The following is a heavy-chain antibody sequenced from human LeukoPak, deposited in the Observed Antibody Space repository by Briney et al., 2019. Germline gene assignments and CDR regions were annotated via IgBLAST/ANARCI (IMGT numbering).Heavy chain of an antibody. CDR3: ARQRYDNGWYYFDY. CDR2: IYPGDSDT. J-gene: IGHJ4*02. V-gene: IGHV5-51*01. D-gene: IGHD6-19*01. Sequence: GESLKISCQGSGYRFTSYWIGWVRQMPGKGLEWTGIIYPGDSDTRYSPSFQGQVTISADKSITTAHLQWNSLKASDTAMYYCARQRYDNGWYYFDYWGQGTLVTVSS. CDR1: GYRFTSYW.